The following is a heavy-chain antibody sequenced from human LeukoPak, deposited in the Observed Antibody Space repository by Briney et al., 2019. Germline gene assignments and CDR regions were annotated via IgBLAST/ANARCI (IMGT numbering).Heavy chain of an antibody. CDR1: GIAFDDFA. Sequence: PGQSLRLSCTTSGIAFDDFAMRWVRQPAGKGLEWVGFIRRRAYGGAAEYAASVKGRFIISRDDSKGIAYLQMNSLKTEDTAVYYCSRNGLVDFDYWGQGSRVIVPP. J-gene: IGHJ4*02. CDR3: SRNGLVDFDY. V-gene: IGHV3-49*04. CDR2: IRRRAYGGAA.